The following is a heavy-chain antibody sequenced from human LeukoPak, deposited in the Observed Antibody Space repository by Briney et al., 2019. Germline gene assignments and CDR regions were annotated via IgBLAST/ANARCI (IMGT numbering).Heavy chain of an antibody. Sequence: GGSLRLSCAASGFTFSGYVMSWVRQAPGKGLEWVSGIRGRGGITYDADSVKGRFTISSDNSNNTLYLQMTGLRAEDKAAYYCAKEGSMKGALDIWGQGTMVTVSS. CDR1: GFTFSGYV. CDR3: AKEGSMKGALDI. CDR2: IRGRGGIT. J-gene: IGHJ3*02. D-gene: IGHD3-10*01. V-gene: IGHV3-23*01.